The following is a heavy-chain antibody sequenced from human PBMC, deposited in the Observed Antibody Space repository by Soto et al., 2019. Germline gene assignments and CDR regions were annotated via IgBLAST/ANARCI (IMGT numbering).Heavy chain of an antibody. J-gene: IGHJ4*02. D-gene: IGHD4-17*01. V-gene: IGHV1-8*01. CDR1: GYTFTSYD. Sequence: QVQLVQSGAEVKKPGASVKVSCKASGYTFTSYDINWVRQATGQGLEWMGWMNPNSGNTGYAQKFQVRVSITRNTAIITAYMELSSMRSEHTAVYYCAMTRYGDNVDYWGQGTLVTVSS. CDR2: MNPNSGNT. CDR3: AMTRYGDNVDY.